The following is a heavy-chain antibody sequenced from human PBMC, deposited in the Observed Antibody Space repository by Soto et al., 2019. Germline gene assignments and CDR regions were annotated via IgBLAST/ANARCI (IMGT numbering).Heavy chain of an antibody. V-gene: IGHV2-26*01. CDR2: IFSNDEK. D-gene: IGHD3-10*01. CDR1: GFSLSNARMG. CDR3: ARILRNRITMVRGVRSWFDP. Sequence: QVTLKESGPVLVKPTETLTLTCTVSGFSLSNARMGVSWIRQPPGKALEWLAHIFSNDEKSYSTSLKSRLTNSKDTSKSQVVLTMTNMDPVDTATYYCARILRNRITMVRGVRSWFDPWGQGTLVTVSS. J-gene: IGHJ5*02.